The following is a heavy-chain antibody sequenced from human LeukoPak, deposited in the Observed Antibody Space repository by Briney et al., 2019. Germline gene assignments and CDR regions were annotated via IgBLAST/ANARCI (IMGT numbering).Heavy chain of an antibody. J-gene: IGHJ5*02. CDR1: GGSFSGYY. Sequence: SETLSLTCAVYGGSFSGYYWSWIRQPPGKGLEWIGEINHSGSTNYNPSLKSRVTISVDTSKNQFSLKLSSVTAADTAVYYCARGARRGYCSSTSCPLGRHWFDPWGQETLVTVSS. V-gene: IGHV4-34*01. CDR3: ARGARRGYCSSTSCPLGRHWFDP. D-gene: IGHD2-2*01. CDR2: INHSGST.